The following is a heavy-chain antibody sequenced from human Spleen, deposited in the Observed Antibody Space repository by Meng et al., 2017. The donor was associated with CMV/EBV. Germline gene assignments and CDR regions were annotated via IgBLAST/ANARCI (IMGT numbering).Heavy chain of an antibody. CDR1: GFTFSSYA. Sequence: GGSLRLSCAASGFTFSSYAMSWVRQAPGKGLEWVSAISGSGGSTYYADSVKGRFTISRDNSKNTLYLQMNSLRAEDTAVYYCAKDIRNSWGNNYYYYDMDVWGQGTTVTVSS. V-gene: IGHV3-23*01. D-gene: IGHD6-13*01. J-gene: IGHJ6*02. CDR2: ISGSGGST. CDR3: AKDIRNSWGNNYYYYDMDV.